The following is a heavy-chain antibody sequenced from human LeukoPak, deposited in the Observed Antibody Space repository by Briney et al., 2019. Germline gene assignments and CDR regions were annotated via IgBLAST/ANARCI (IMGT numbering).Heavy chain of an antibody. CDR1: GCSISSFY. Sequence: SETLSLTCSVSGCSISSFYWSWLRQPPGMGLGWIGYIYYSGSTNYNPSLKNRVTISVDTTKNQFSLKLSSVTAADTAVYYCAREKVGSSGCPDYWGQGTLVTVSS. J-gene: IGHJ4*02. D-gene: IGHD6-19*01. CDR2: IYYSGST. V-gene: IGHV4-59*01. CDR3: AREKVGSSGCPDY.